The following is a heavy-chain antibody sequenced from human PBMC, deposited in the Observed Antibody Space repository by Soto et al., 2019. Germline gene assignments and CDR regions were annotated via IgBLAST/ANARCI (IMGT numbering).Heavy chain of an antibody. D-gene: IGHD3-22*01. Sequence: QVQLVQSGAEVKKPGSSVKVSCKASGGTFSSYAISWVRQAPGQGLEWMGGIIPIFGTANYAQKFQGRVTLTADESTSTAYMERSSLSADAMAVYFCARGPHGRASCGYYLYPGAFGSWGRGTLVTVSS. CDR2: IIPIFGTA. V-gene: IGHV1-69*01. J-gene: IGHJ4*02. CDR1: GGTFSSYA. CDR3: ARGPHGRASCGYYLYPGAFGS.